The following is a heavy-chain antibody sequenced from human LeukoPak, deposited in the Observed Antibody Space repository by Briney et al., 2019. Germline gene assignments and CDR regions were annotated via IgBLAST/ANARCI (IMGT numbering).Heavy chain of an antibody. Sequence: GASVKVSCKASGYIFSTSTMHLVREAPGQRLEWMGWINAGSGDTNYSQKLQGRVTITRDTSASTAYMELSSLRSEDTAVYYCARYVATTMNVDYWGQGTLVTVSS. J-gene: IGHJ4*02. CDR2: INAGSGDT. V-gene: IGHV1-3*01. CDR1: GYIFSTST. D-gene: IGHD5-12*01. CDR3: ARYVATTMNVDY.